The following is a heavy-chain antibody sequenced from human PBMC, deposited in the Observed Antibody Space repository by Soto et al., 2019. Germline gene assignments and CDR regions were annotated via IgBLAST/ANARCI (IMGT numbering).Heavy chain of an antibody. CDR1: GGSISSYD. CDR2: IYYSGST. D-gene: IGHD6-13*01. J-gene: IGHJ5*02. V-gene: IGHV4-59*01. CDR3: ARDAAGYSRSWPGKCFDP. Sequence: SETLSLTCTVSGGSISSYDCSWIRQPPGKGLEWIGYIYYSGSTSYNPSLKSRVTISVDTSKNQFSLKLSSVTAADTAVYYCARDAAGYSRSWPGKCFDPWGNGTMVTV.